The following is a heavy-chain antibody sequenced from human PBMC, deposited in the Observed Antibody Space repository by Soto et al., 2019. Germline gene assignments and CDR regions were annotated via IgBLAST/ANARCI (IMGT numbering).Heavy chain of an antibody. J-gene: IGHJ4*02. CDR2: MNPSSGYT. CDR1: GYTFTDYD. D-gene: IGHD1-26*01. V-gene: IGHV1-8*01. Sequence: ASVKVSCKASGYTFTDYDINWVRQASGQGLEWMGWMNPSSGYTGYAQKFQGRVSMTWDTSISTAYMELSSLTSADTAVYYCARFVRHQLPTIDYWGQGALVTVSS. CDR3: ARFVRHQLPTIDY.